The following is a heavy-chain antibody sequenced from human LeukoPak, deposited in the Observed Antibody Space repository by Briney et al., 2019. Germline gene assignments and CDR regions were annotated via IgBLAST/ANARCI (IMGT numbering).Heavy chain of an antibody. V-gene: IGHV3-21*01. CDR2: ISSSSSYI. Sequence: GGSLRLSCAASGFTFSSYSMNWVRQAPGKGLEWVSSISSSSSYIYYADSVKGRFTISRDNAKNSLYLQMNSLRAEDTAVYYCARGAPSMYYYDSSGYSLEGYWGQGTLVTVSS. J-gene: IGHJ4*02. D-gene: IGHD3-22*01. CDR1: GFTFSSYS. CDR3: ARGAPSMYYYDSSGYSLEGY.